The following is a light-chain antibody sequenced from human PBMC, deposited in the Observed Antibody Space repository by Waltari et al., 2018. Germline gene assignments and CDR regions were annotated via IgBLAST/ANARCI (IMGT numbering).Light chain of an antibody. J-gene: IGLJ1*01. CDR1: SSDVGPFNS. CDR2: EGT. Sequence: QSALTPPASVSGSPGTSISISCTGTSSDVGPFNSFPWYQQNPGKAPTLVIYEGTKRPSGVSDRFSGSKSGSTASLTISGLQPDDEAHYYCSSYTGATTLLVFGPGTWVTV. CDR3: SSYTGATTLLV. V-gene: IGLV2-14*01.